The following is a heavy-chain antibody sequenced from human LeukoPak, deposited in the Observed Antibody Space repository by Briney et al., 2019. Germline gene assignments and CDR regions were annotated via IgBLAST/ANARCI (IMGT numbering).Heavy chain of an antibody. V-gene: IGHV3-43*02. CDR2: ISGDGGST. J-gene: IGHJ4*02. D-gene: IGHD3-22*01. CDR3: AKDGWPYCYDSSGTDYYSDY. Sequence: GGSLRLSCAASGFTFDDYAMHWVRQAPGKGLEWVSLISGDGGSTYYADSVKGRFTISRDNSKNSLYLQMDSLRTEDTALYYCAKDGWPYCYDSSGTDYYSDYWGQGTLVTVSS. CDR1: GFTFDDYA.